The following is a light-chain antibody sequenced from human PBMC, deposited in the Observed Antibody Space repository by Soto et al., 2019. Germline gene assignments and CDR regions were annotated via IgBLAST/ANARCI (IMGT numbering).Light chain of an antibody. Sequence: EIVLTQSPDTLSLSPGERATLSCRASQSVRSSLAWYQQKPGQAPRLLIYDASNRATGIPARFSGSGSGTDFTLPISSIEPEDFAVYYCQQRSNWPPAVTFGPGTKVDIK. V-gene: IGKV3-11*01. CDR2: DAS. CDR1: QSVRSS. J-gene: IGKJ3*01. CDR3: QQRSNWPPAVT.